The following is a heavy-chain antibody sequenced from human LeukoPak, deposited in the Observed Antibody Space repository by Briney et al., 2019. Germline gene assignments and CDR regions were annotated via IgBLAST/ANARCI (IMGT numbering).Heavy chain of an antibody. CDR2: ISPRGDIT. Sequence: GGSLRLSCIASGFTFSSYWMSWVRQAPGKGLEWVSGISPRGDITYYANSVKGRFTISRDNSKNTVSLQMNSLRGEDTAVYYCAKDDDWGRYKDWGQGTLVTVSS. D-gene: IGHD3-16*01. CDR1: GFTFSSYW. J-gene: IGHJ1*01. CDR3: AKDDDWGRYKD. V-gene: IGHV3-23*01.